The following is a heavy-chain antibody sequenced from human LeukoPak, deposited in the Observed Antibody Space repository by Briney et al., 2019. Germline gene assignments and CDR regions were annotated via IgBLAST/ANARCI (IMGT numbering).Heavy chain of an antibody. CDR1: GGSISSSSYY. J-gene: IGHJ6*03. CDR3: ARGRDGTAVQYYYYMDV. Sequence: PSETLSLTCTVSGGSISSSSYYWGWIRQPPGKGLEWIGYIYYNGSTNYNPSLKSRVTISVDTSKNQFSLKLSSVTAADTAVYYCARGRDGTAVQYYYYMDVWGKGTTVTVSS. D-gene: IGHD1-1*01. CDR2: IYYNGST. V-gene: IGHV4-39*07.